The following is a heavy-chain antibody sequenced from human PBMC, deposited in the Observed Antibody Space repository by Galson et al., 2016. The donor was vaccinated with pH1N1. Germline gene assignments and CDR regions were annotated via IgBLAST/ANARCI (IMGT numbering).Heavy chain of an antibody. CDR2: ILPNNGDT. CDR1: GYTFTDYY. Sequence: SVKVSCKASGYTFTDYYIHWVRQAPGQGLEWMGLILPNNGDTNFAKKFQGRVTMTRDTSISTAYMELTRLTSDDTAVYFCARELRGGSFDVWGQGTVVTVSS. CDR3: ARELRGGSFDV. J-gene: IGHJ3*01. V-gene: IGHV1-2*02. D-gene: IGHD2-15*01.